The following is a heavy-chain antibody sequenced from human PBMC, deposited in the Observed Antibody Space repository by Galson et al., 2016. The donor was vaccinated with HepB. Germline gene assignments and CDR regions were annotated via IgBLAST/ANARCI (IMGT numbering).Heavy chain of an antibody. Sequence: SETLSLTCTVSGDTSQSMSSSSFNWGWIRQSPTTGLEWVGNIDYRGTTSYNPSLESRVTISLDTSKRQFSPKVASVTAPDTAVYYCVSRNDFDYWSGFRDAYGMDVWGQGTTVIVSS. V-gene: IGHV4-39*01. D-gene: IGHD3-3*01. J-gene: IGHJ6*02. CDR3: VSRNDFDYWSGFRDAYGMDV. CDR2: IDYRGTT. CDR1: GDTSQSMSSSSFN.